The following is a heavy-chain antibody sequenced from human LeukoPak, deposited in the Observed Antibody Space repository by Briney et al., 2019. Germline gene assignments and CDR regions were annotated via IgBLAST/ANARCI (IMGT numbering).Heavy chain of an antibody. J-gene: IGHJ4*02. V-gene: IGHV4-34*01. D-gene: IGHD3-10*01. Sequence: KAGGSLRLSCAASGFTFSSYSMNWIRQPPGKGLEWIGEINHSGSTNYNPSLKSRVTISVDTSKNQFSLKLSSVTAADTAVYYCARSMVRGVISWGQGTLVTVSS. CDR3: ARSMVRGVIS. CDR2: INHSGST. CDR1: GFTFSSYS.